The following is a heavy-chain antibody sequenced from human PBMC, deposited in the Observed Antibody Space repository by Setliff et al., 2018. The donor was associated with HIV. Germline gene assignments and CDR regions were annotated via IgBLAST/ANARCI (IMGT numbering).Heavy chain of an antibody. Sequence: ASVMVSCKASGYTFSYAMHWVRQAPGQRLEWMGWINAGNGNTKYSQKFQGRVTITRDTSASTAYMELSSLRSEDTAVYYCASIDCGGDCYSYYYYGMDVWGQGTTVTVSS. CDR3: ASIDCGGDCYSYYYYGMDV. CDR1: GYTFSYA. J-gene: IGHJ6*02. CDR2: INAGNGNT. V-gene: IGHV1-3*01. D-gene: IGHD2-21*02.